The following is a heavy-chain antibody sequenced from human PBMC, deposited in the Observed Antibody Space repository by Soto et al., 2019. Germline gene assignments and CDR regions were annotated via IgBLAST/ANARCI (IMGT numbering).Heavy chain of an antibody. CDR2: INPSGGST. V-gene: IGHV1-46*01. CDR3: ARDRPAAYYDFWSGYPRAPDY. J-gene: IGHJ4*02. D-gene: IGHD3-3*01. CDR1: GYTFTSYY. Sequence: SVKVSCKASGYTFTSYYMHWVRQAPGQGLEWMGIINPSGGSTSYAQKFQGRVTMTRDTSTSTVYMELSSLRSEDTAVYYCARDRPAAYYDFWSGYPRAPDYWGQGTLVTVSS.